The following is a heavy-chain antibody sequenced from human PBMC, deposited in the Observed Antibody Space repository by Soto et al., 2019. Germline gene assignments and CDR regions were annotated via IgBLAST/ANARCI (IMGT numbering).Heavy chain of an antibody. CDR3: TRDRLTLCTRLSYDC. D-gene: IGHD5-18*01. V-gene: IGHV1-18*01. CDR2: ISPYSGKT. CDR1: GDTFTNYG. J-gene: IGHJ4*01. Sequence: QVQLVQSGAEVKKPGASVKVSCKASGDTFTNYGITWVRQAPGQGLEWMGWISPYSGKTDYRQNLQGRVTITADTSKTTAYMELRSLRSDDTAGYYCTRDRLTLCTRLSYDCWGQGTLGTVS.